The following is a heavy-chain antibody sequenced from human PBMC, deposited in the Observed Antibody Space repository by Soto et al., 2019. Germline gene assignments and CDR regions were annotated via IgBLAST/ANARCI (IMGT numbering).Heavy chain of an antibody. V-gene: IGHV4-61*01. J-gene: IGHJ3*01. CDR1: GVSVSGSSC. D-gene: IGHD6-19*01. Sequence: SETLSLTCTVSGVSVSGSSCWTWIRQAPGKGLEWIGCIFYNGTTNYNPSLRSPVTISVDTSKNQFSLKVTSVTAADTAVYYCARGGSSDWQVAFDFWGQGTMVTVSS. CDR3: ARGGSSDWQVAFDF. CDR2: IFYNGTT.